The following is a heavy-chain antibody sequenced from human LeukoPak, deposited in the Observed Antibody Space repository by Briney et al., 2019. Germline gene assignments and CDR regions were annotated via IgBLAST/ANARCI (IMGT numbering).Heavy chain of an antibody. D-gene: IGHD3-22*01. V-gene: IGHV3-23*01. CDR2: ISGSGGST. CDR1: GFTFSKND. Sequence: PGGSLSLSCAASGFTFSKNDMSWVRQAPRKELEWVSSISGSGGSTYYEDSVKGRFTISRDNSKNTLFLQMNSLRADDTAVYYCAKSKFPYDSNGWHGYFDFWGRGTLVTVSS. J-gene: IGHJ4*02. CDR3: AKSKFPYDSNGWHGYFDF.